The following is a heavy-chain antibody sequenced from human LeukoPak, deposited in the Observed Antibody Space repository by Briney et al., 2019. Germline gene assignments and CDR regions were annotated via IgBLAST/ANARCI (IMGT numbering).Heavy chain of an antibody. D-gene: IGHD3-9*01. Sequence: SVKVSCKASGGTFSSYAISWVRQAPGQGLEWMGGIIPTFGTANYAQKFQGRVTITADKSTSTAYMELSSLRSEDTAVYYCAASYYDILTGSLRFYYYYYMDVWGKGTTVTVSS. CDR2: IIPTFGTA. V-gene: IGHV1-69*06. J-gene: IGHJ6*03. CDR1: GGTFSSYA. CDR3: AASYYDILTGSLRFYYYYYMDV.